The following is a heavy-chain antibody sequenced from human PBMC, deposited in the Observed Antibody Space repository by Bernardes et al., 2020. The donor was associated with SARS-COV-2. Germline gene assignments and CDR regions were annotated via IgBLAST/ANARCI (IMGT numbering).Heavy chain of an antibody. D-gene: IGHD1-26*01. Sequence: GGSLRLSCAASGFTFSTYWMSWVRQAPGKGLEWVATIKQDGSEKYYVDSVKGRFTISRDNTKNSLYLQMNSLRAEDTAVYYCARGGRQQFDYWGQGTLVTVSS. CDR2: IKQDGSEK. CDR1: GFTFSTYW. CDR3: ARGGRQQFDY. V-gene: IGHV3-7*04. J-gene: IGHJ4*02.